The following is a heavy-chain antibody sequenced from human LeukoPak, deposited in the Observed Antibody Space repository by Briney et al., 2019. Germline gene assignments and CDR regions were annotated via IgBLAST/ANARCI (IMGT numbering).Heavy chain of an antibody. J-gene: IGHJ4*02. CDR2: IYPGDSDT. V-gene: IGHV5-51*01. CDR1: GYSFTDFW. Sequence: GEPLKISCKGSGYSFTDFWIAWVRQMPGQGLEWMGIIYPGDSDTRYSPSFQGQVTISADKSISTAYLQWSSLRASDTAIYYCARLFGSTWPFDYWGQGTLVTVSS. D-gene: IGHD6-13*01. CDR3: ARLFGSTWPFDY.